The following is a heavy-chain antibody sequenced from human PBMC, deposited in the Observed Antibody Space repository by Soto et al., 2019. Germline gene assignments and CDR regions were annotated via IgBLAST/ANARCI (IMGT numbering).Heavy chain of an antibody. D-gene: IGHD3-3*01. CDR2: ISGSGGST. Sequence: EVQLLESGGGLVQPGGSLRLSCAASGFTFSSYAMSWVRQAPGKGLEWVSAISGSGGSTYYADSVKGRFTISRDNSKNTLSLQMNSLRAEDTAVYYCAKDLLFGVVTATFDYWGQGTLVTVSS. CDR3: AKDLLFGVVTATFDY. CDR1: GFTFSSYA. V-gene: IGHV3-23*01. J-gene: IGHJ4*02.